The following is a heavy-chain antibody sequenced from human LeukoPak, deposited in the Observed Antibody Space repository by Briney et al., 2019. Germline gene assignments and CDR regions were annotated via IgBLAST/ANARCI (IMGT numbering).Heavy chain of an antibody. J-gene: IGHJ4*02. CDR3: ARPTTFYYDSSGYPFDY. CDR2: INWNGGST. Sequence: PGGSLRLSCAASGFTFDDYGMSWVRQAPGKGLEWVSGINWNGGSTGYADSVKGRFTTSRDNAKNSLYLQMNSLRAEDTALYYCARPTTFYYDSSGYPFDYWGQGTLVTVSS. D-gene: IGHD3-22*01. V-gene: IGHV3-20*04. CDR1: GFTFDDYG.